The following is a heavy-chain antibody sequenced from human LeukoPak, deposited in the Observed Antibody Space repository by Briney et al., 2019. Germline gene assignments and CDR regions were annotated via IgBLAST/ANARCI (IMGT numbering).Heavy chain of an antibody. D-gene: IGHD6-13*01. CDR3: ARQGAYSSSWYFDY. J-gene: IGHJ4*02. CDR1: GGSISSSSYY. Sequence: SETLSLTCTVSGGSISSSSYYWGWIRQPPGKGLEWLVSTRHSGRTYYSPSLKSRVTMSVDTSKNQFSLKLSSVTAADTAVYYCARQGAYSSSWYFDYWGQGTLVTVSS. V-gene: IGHV4-39*01. CDR2: TRHSGRT.